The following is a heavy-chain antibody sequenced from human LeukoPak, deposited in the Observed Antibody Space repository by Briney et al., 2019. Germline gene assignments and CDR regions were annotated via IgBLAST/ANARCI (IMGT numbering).Heavy chain of an antibody. Sequence: GGPLRLSCGPSGLTYNTFGMKWLPHAPEKALEGVAFIQYDDSIEYYADAVKGRFTISRDNSKYPLYLHMNSLRGDDTAVYYCAKDQGVVGSYDYWGQGTLVTVSS. V-gene: IGHV3-30*02. CDR3: AKDQGVVGSYDY. J-gene: IGHJ4*02. CDR1: GLTYNTFG. CDR2: IQYDDSIE. D-gene: IGHD3-10*01.